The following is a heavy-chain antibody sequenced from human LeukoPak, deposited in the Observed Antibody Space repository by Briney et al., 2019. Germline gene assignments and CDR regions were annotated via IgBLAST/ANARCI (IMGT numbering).Heavy chain of an antibody. CDR2: ISDHNGDT. V-gene: IGHV1-18*01. CDR1: GYTFSNYG. Sequence: GASVKVSCKASGYTFSNYGISWVRQAPGQGLEWMGWISDHNGDTNYAQKFRGRVTVTTETSTSTAYMELRRLGADGTAVYYCARDLEYNINYYNGWDDTFDIWGQGTMVTVSS. J-gene: IGHJ3*02. D-gene: IGHD3-10*01. CDR3: ARDLEYNINYYNGWDDTFDI.